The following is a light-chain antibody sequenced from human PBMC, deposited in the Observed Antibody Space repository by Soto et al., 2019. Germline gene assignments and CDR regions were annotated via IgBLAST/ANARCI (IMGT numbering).Light chain of an antibody. V-gene: IGKV3-11*01. CDR3: QQRYRWPET. CDR1: QSVTNF. J-gene: IGKJ4*01. Sequence: EIVLTQSPGTLSLSPGERATLSCRASQSVTNFLAWYQQKPGQSPSLLIYNASHRATGIPARFSGSGSGTDFTLTISSLEPEDFAVYYCQQRYRWPETFGGGTKVDIK. CDR2: NAS.